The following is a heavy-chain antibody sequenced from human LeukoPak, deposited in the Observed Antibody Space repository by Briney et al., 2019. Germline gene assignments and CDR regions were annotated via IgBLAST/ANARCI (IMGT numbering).Heavy chain of an antibody. Sequence: GGSLRLSCAASGFTFSLSWMHWVRQAPGKGLEWVSSINYDARSRTYADSVKGRLTISRDNAENTLFLQMNSLRVEDTAIYSCVRGAGPGTPFDWGQGTLVTVSS. CDR1: GFTFSLSW. CDR2: INYDARSR. V-gene: IGHV3-74*01. D-gene: IGHD1-1*01. CDR3: VRGAGPGTPFD. J-gene: IGHJ4*02.